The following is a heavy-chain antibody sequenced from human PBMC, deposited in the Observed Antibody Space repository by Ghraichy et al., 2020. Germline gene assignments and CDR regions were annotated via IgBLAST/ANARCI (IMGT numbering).Heavy chain of an antibody. D-gene: IGHD6-13*01. CDR2: IWYDGSNK. CDR3: ARRIAAAGKGNWFDP. V-gene: IGHV3-33*01. Sequence: GGSLRLSCAASGFTFSSYGMHWVRQAPGKGLEWVAVIWYDGSNKYYADSVKGRFTISRDNSKNTLYLQMNSLRAEDTAVYYCARRIAAAGKGNWFDPWGQGTLVTVSS. CDR1: GFTFSSYG. J-gene: IGHJ5*02.